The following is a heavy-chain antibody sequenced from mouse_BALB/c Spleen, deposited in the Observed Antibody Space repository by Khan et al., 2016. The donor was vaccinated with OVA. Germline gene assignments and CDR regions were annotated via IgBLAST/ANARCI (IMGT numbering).Heavy chain of an antibody. CDR1: GFSVSRYT. Sequence: QVQLKQSGPGLVAPSQSLSITCTVSGFSVSRYTIHWIRQAPGKGLEWLGMIWGGGGTDYNPNLKSRLNISKDNSKSQVFLKMNSLQTDDTAMYYWARAYYRYDGYYAMDYWGQGTSVTVSS. J-gene: IGHJ4*01. V-gene: IGHV2-6-4*01. CDR2: IWGGGGT. D-gene: IGHD2-14*01. CDR3: ARAYYRYDGYYAMDY.